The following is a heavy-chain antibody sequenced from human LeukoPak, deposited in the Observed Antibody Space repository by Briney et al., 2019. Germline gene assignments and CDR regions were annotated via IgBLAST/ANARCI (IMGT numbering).Heavy chain of an antibody. CDR1: GYTFTSYD. CDR3: ARGFTLDSSSSGSDY. Sequence: GASVKVSCKASGYTFTSYDINWVRQATGQRLKWMGWMNPNSGNTGYAQKFQGRVTMTRNTSISTAYMELSSLRSEDTAVYYCARGFTLDSSSSGSDYWGQGTLVTVSS. CDR2: MNPNSGNT. J-gene: IGHJ4*02. V-gene: IGHV1-8*01. D-gene: IGHD6-6*01.